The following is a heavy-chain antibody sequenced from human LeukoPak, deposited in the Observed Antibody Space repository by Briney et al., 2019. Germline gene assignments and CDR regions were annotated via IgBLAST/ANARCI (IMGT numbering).Heavy chain of an antibody. CDR2: INPNSGVT. CDR3: ARSDGYGDYGQRKAIDI. V-gene: IGHV1-2*02. CDR1: GYIFIGYY. J-gene: IGHJ3*02. D-gene: IGHD4-17*01. Sequence: GASVKVSCKASGYIFIGYYMHWVRQAPGQGLEWMGWINPNSGVTNYVQKFQGRVTMTRDTSISTAYMELSRLRSDDTAVYYCARSDGYGDYGQRKAIDIWGQGTMVTVSS.